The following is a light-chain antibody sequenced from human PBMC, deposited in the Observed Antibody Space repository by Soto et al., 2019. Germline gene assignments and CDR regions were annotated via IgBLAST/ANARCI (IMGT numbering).Light chain of an antibody. CDR2: YDS. Sequence: SYELTQPPSVSVAPGKRARITCGGNNFGRKSVHWYQQKPGQAPVLVIYYDSDRPSGIPERFSGSNSGNTATLTISRVEAGDEADYYCQVWDSSSDRVVFGGGTKLTVL. CDR3: QVWDSSSDRVV. CDR1: NFGRKS. J-gene: IGLJ2*01. V-gene: IGLV3-21*04.